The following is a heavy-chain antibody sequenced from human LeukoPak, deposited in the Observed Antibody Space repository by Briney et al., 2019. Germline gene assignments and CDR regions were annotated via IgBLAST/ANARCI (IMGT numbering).Heavy chain of an antibody. D-gene: IGHD2-15*01. CDR1: GFTFSSYG. CDR3: AKDLDRYCSGGSCGYFDY. CDR2: IWYDGSNK. V-gene: IGHV3-33*06. J-gene: IGHJ4*02. Sequence: SGGSLRLSCAASGFTFSSYGMHWVRQAPGKGLEWVAVIWYDGSNKYYADSVKGRFTISRDNSKNTLYLQMNSLRAEDTAVYYCAKDLDRYCSGGSCGYFDYWGQGTPVTVSS.